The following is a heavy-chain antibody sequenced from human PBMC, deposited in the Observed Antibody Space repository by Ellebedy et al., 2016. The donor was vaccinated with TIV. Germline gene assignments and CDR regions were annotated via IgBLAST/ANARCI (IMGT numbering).Heavy chain of an antibody. D-gene: IGHD2-2*01. CDR1: GFTFSSYW. CDR2: IKQDGSEN. V-gene: IGHV3-7*02. Sequence: GESLKISCAASGFTFSSYWMSWVRQVPGKGLEWVANIKQDGSENYYVDSVKGRFTISRDNSKNTLYLQMNSLRAEDTAVYYCARGPHQALPYYYGMDVWGQGTTVTVSS. CDR3: ARGPHQALPYYYGMDV. J-gene: IGHJ6*02.